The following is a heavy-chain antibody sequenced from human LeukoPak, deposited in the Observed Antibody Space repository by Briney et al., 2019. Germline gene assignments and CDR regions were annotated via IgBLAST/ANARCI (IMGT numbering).Heavy chain of an antibody. V-gene: IGHV4-30-2*03. CDR2: MYYSGST. D-gene: IGHD2-2*01. J-gene: IGHJ5*02. CDR3: ARAPSRNWFDP. CDR1: GGSISSGDYP. Sequence: SETLSLTCAVSGGSISSGDYPWSWIRQPPGKGLEWIGSMYYSGSTNYNPSLKSRVTISVDTSKNQFSLKLSSVTAADTAVYYCARAPSRNWFDPWGQGTLVTVSS.